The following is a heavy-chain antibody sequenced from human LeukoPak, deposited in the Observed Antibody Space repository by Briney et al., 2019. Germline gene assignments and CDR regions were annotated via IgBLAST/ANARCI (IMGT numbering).Heavy chain of an antibody. V-gene: IGHV3-72*01. D-gene: IGHD3-10*01. CDR2: TRNKANSYTT. Sequence: GGSLRLSCAASGFTFSDHYMDWVRQAPGKGLEWVSRTRNKANSYTTEYAASVKGRFTISRDDSKNSLYLQMNSLKTEDTAVYYCTIDYYGSGFDYWGQGTLVSVSS. CDR1: GFTFSDHY. CDR3: TIDYYGSGFDY. J-gene: IGHJ4*02.